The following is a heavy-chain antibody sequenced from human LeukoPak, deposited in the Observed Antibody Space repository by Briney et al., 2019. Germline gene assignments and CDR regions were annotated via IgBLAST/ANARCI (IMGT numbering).Heavy chain of an antibody. J-gene: IGHJ4*02. Sequence: GASVTVSCKASEYTFTSYDINWVRQAPGQGLEWMGGMNPNSGNTGYAQKFQGRVTMTRVTSISTAYMELNNLTSEDTAVYHCARGSWGEIAGRKSFEFWGQGSLVTVSS. CDR3: ARGSWGEIAGRKSFEF. V-gene: IGHV1-8*01. CDR2: MNPNSGNT. CDR1: EYTFTSYD. D-gene: IGHD6-6*01.